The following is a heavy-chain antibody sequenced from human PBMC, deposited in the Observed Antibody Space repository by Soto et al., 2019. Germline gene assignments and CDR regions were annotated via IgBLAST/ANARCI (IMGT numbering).Heavy chain of an antibody. J-gene: IGHJ5*02. CDR1: GYSISSGYY. CDR2: IYHSGST. CDR3: ARKKIDSSSSNSFDP. D-gene: IGHD6-6*01. V-gene: IGHV4-38-2*01. Sequence: SETLSLTCAVPGYSISSGYYWGGIGQRRGKGLEWIGSIYHSGSTYYNPSLKSRVTISVDTSKNQFSLKLSSVTAADTAVYYCARKKIDSSSSNSFDPWGQGTLVTVSS.